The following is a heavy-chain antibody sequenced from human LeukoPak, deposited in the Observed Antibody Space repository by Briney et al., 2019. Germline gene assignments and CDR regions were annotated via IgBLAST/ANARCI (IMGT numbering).Heavy chain of an antibody. CDR3: ARDSAQLLPADY. Sequence: GAPVKVSCKASGYTFTSYGISWVRQAPGQGLEWMGWISTYNGNTNYAQKLQGRVTMTTDTSTSTAYMELRSLRSDDTAVYYCARDSAQLLPADYWGQGTLVTVSS. V-gene: IGHV1-18*01. J-gene: IGHJ4*02. D-gene: IGHD2-2*01. CDR2: ISTYNGNT. CDR1: GYTFTSYG.